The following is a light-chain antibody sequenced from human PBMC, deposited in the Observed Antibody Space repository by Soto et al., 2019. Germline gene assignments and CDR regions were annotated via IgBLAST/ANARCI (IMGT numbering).Light chain of an antibody. Sequence: VLTQSPGTLSLSPGETAALSCRASQSVCSAFLAWYQQRPGQSPRLLIYSSSTRVAGLSDKFRGSGSGTDFTLTINRLEPEDFAMYYCQYYGNSIPTFGQGTKLEIK. J-gene: IGKJ2*01. V-gene: IGKV3-20*01. CDR3: QYYGNSIPT. CDR2: SSS. CDR1: QSVCSAF.